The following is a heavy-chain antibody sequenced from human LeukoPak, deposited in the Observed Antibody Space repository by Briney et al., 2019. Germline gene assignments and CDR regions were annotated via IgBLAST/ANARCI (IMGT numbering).Heavy chain of an antibody. CDR2: ISSSSSYI. V-gene: IGHV3-21*01. J-gene: IGHJ4*02. D-gene: IGHD4-17*01. CDR1: GFTFSSYS. Sequence: GGSLRLSCAASGFTFSSYSMNWVRQAPGKGLEWVSSISSSSSYIYYADSVKGRFTISRDNAKNSLYLQMNSLRAEDTAVYYRASRFGYRDYIASFGYWGQGTLVTVSS. CDR3: ASRFGYRDYIASFGY.